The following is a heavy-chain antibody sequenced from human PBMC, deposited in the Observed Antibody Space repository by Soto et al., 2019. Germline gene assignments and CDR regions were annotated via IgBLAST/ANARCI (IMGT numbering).Heavy chain of an antibody. D-gene: IGHD4-17*01. CDR2: INHSGST. CDR3: ARGRPGGTTEVPPFDY. CDR1: GGSFSGYY. Sequence: QVQLQQWGAGLLKPSETLSLTCAVYGGSFSGYYWSWIRQPPGKGLEWIGEINHSGSTNYNPSLKSRVTISVDTSKNQFSLKLSSVTAADTAVYYCARGRPGGTTEVPPFDYWGQGTLVTVSS. J-gene: IGHJ4*02. V-gene: IGHV4-34*01.